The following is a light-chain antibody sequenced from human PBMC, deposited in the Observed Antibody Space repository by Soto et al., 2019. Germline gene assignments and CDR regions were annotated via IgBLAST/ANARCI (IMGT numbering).Light chain of an antibody. CDR1: QSIGTY. Sequence: AIRMTQSPSSLSASTGDRVTITCRASQSIGTYLAWYQQIPGRAPKLLIFAASTLQRGVPSRFSGSGSGTDFTLTISGLQSEDFATYYCQQYYINPPTVGGGTKVEIK. V-gene: IGKV1-8*01. CDR3: QQYYINPPT. CDR2: AAS. J-gene: IGKJ4*01.